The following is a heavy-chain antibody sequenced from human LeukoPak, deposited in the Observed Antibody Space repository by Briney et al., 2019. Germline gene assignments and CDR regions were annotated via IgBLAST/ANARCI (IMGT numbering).Heavy chain of an antibody. D-gene: IGHD3-22*01. J-gene: IGHJ3*02. CDR2: INHSGST. Sequence: SETLSLTCAVYGGSFSGYYWSWIRQPPGKGLEWIGEINHSGSTNYNPSLKSRATISVDTSKSQFSLKLSSVTAADTAVYYCARAPDDSSGTPGAFDIWGQGTMVTVSS. V-gene: IGHV4-34*01. CDR1: GGSFSGYY. CDR3: ARAPDDSSGTPGAFDI.